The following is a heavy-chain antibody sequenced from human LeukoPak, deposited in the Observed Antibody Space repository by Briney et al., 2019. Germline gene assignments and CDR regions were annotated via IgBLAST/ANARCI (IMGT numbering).Heavy chain of an antibody. Sequence: GGSLRLSCTASGFTFSAYAMTWVRQAPGKGLEWVSSISSSSSYIYYADSVKGRFTISRDNAKNSLYLQMNSLRAEDTAVYYCATAGSSSGRDYWGQGTLVTVSS. CDR2: ISSSSSYI. V-gene: IGHV3-21*01. CDR3: ATAGSSSGRDY. D-gene: IGHD6-6*01. J-gene: IGHJ4*02. CDR1: GFTFSAYA.